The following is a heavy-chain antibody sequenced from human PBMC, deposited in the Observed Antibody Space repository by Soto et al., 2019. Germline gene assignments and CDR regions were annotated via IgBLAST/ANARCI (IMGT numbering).Heavy chain of an antibody. D-gene: IGHD3-10*01. V-gene: IGHV3-15*07. Sequence: PGLPLRLSCAASGFTCSNAWMNRVRQAPGKGLEWVGRIKSKTDGGTTDYAAPVKGRFTISRDDSKNTLYLQMNSLKTEDTAVYYCTTHHYYGSGSYYPYYYGMDVWGQGTTVTVSS. CDR3: TTHHYYGSGSYYPYYYGMDV. J-gene: IGHJ6*02. CDR1: GFTCSNAW. CDR2: IKSKTDGGTT.